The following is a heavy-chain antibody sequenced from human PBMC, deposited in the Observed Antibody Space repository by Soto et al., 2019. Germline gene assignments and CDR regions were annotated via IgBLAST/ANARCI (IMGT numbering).Heavy chain of an antibody. CDR1: GYTFTSYG. V-gene: IGHV1-18*01. Sequence: GASVKVSCKASGYTFTSYGISWVRQAPGQGLEWMGWISAYNGNTNYAQKLQGRVTMTTDTSTSTAYMELRSLRSDDTAVYYCARIVAGTGSAAFDIWGQGTMVTVSS. CDR3: ARIVAGTGSAAFDI. D-gene: IGHD6-19*01. J-gene: IGHJ3*02. CDR2: ISAYNGNT.